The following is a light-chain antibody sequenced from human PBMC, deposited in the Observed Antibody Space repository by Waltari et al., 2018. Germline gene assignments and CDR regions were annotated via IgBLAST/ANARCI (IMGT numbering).Light chain of an antibody. Sequence: DIQMTQSPSSLSASVGDRVTITCRASQTINNWLAWYQQKPGKAPKLLIYKASTLERGVPSRFSGSGSGTEFTLTISSLQPGDFATYYCQQFSSFPWTFGHGTKVEIK. CDR2: KAS. CDR1: QTINNW. CDR3: QQFSSFPWT. J-gene: IGKJ1*01. V-gene: IGKV1-5*03.